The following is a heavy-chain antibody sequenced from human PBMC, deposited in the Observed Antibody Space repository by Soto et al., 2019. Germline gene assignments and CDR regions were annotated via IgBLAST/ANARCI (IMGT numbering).Heavy chain of an antibody. CDR3: SRGEAIVVVTAPFDL. Sequence: QVQLVQSGAEVKKPGASVKVSCKASGYIFTNYYIHWVRQAPGQGLEWMGTINAGGGYTTYAQRFLGRVSMSRDTSKRTVSMELSSLRSEDTALYYCSRGEAIVVVTAPFDLWCQGTLVTVTS. D-gene: IGHD2-21*02. V-gene: IGHV1-46*03. CDR2: INAGGGYT. CDR1: GYIFTNYY. J-gene: IGHJ5*02.